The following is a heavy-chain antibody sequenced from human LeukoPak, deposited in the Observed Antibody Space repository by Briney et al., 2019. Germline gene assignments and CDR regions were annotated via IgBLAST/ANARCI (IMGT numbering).Heavy chain of an antibody. Sequence: GGSLRLSCAASGFTFSSYGMHWVRQAPGKGLEWVAVIWYGGSNKYYADSVKGRFTISRDNSKNTLYLQMNSLRAEDTAVYYCARDSSKGATTWYAFDIWGQGTMVTVSS. D-gene: IGHD1-26*01. J-gene: IGHJ3*02. CDR1: GFTFSSYG. CDR3: ARDSSKGATTWYAFDI. CDR2: IWYGGSNK. V-gene: IGHV3-33*08.